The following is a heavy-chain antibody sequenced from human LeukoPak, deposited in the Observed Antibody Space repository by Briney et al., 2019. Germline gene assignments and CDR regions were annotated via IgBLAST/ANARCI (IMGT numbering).Heavy chain of an antibody. CDR1: GFTFSDYD. V-gene: IGHV3-13*01. Sequence: PGGSLRLSCAASGFTFSDYDMHWVRQATGKGLEWVSAIGTAGDTYYTGSVKGRFTISRVNAKNSLYLQMNSLRAGDTAVYYCARVAKERVGGVYYFDYWGQGTLVTVSS. CDR2: IGTAGDT. D-gene: IGHD1-1*01. J-gene: IGHJ4*02. CDR3: ARVAKERVGGVYYFDY.